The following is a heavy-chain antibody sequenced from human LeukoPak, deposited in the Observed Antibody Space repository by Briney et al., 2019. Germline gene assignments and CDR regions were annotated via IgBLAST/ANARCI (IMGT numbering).Heavy chain of an antibody. CDR2: VDYSGSA. CDR3: ARQVSSRSSSLNWDVLDM. Sequence: PSETLSLTCSVSGGSISRNSYYWDWIRQPPGKGLEWIGTVDYSGSAFYNPPLESRVTISVDTSKNQFSLKLHSVTAADTAVYYCARQVSSRSSSLNWDVLDMWGQGTLVTVPS. D-gene: IGHD6-6*01. CDR1: GGSISRNSYY. V-gene: IGHV4-39*01. J-gene: IGHJ3*02.